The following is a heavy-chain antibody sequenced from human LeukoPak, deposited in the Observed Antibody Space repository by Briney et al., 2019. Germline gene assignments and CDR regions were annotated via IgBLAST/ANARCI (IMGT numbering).Heavy chain of an antibody. D-gene: IGHD5-18*01. CDR3: ARAPWIQLWLNGRVDYYYGMDV. V-gene: IGHV3-74*01. CDR2: INSDGSST. CDR1: GFTFSSYW. J-gene: IGHJ6*02. Sequence: GGSLRLSCAASGFTFSSYWMHWVRQAPGKGLVWVSRINSDGSSTNCADSVKGRFTISRDNAKNTLYLQMNSLRVEDTAVYYCARAPWIQLWLNGRVDYYYGMDVWGQGTTVTVSS.